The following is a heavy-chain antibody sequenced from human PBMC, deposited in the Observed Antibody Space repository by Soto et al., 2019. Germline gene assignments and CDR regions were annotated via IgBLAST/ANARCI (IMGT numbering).Heavy chain of an antibody. CDR1: GGSISSSSYY. CDR2: IYYSGST. CDR3: ARHRPLDRSRFLEWPGNWFDP. J-gene: IGHJ5*02. D-gene: IGHD3-3*01. V-gene: IGHV4-39*01. Sequence: QLQLQESGPGLVKPSETLSLTCTVSGGSISSSSYYWGWIRQPPGKGLEWIGSIYYSGSTYYNPSLKSRVTISVDTSKNQFSLKLSSVTAADTAVYYCARHRPLDRSRFLEWPGNWFDPWGQGTLVTVSS.